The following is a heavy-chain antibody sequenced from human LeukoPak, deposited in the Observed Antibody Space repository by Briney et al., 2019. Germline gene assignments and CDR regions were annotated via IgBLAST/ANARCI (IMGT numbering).Heavy chain of an antibody. CDR2: MNPNSGNT. J-gene: IGHJ4*02. CDR1: GYTFTSYD. D-gene: IGHD6-13*01. V-gene: IGHV1-8*01. Sequence: GASVKVSCKGSGYTFTSYDINWVRQATGQGLEWMGWMNPNSGNTGYAQKFQGRVTMTRNTSISTAYMELSSLRSEDTAVYYCALPLAAAGNFDYWGQGTLVTVSS. CDR3: ALPLAAAGNFDY.